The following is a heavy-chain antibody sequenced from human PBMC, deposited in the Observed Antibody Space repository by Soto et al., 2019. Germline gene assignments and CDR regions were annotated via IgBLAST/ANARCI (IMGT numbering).Heavy chain of an antibody. CDR3: ARVALTGDWGGFDY. V-gene: IGHV4-34*01. CDR2: INHSGST. CDR1: GGSFSGYY. D-gene: IGHD7-27*01. Sequence: QVQLQQWGAGLLKPSETLSLTGAVYGGSFSGYYWSWIRQPPGKGLEWIGEINHSGSTNYNPSLKSRVTISVDTSKNQFSLKLSSVTAADTAVYYCARVALTGDWGGFDYWGQGTLVTVSS. J-gene: IGHJ4*02.